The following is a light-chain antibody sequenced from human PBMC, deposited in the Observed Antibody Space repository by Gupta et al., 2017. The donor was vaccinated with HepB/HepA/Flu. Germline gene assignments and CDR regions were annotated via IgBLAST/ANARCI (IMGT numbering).Light chain of an antibody. V-gene: IGKV3-11*01. J-gene: IGKJ4*01. CDR1: ESIRYY. CDR3: QQRSKWPLT. Sequence: EIVLTQSPATSSLSPGERATLACRASESIRYYLGWYQQKPGQAPRLVIDDASNRAPGIPARFSGSGSGTDFTLTISSLEPEDFAVYYCQQRSKWPLTFGGGTKVEIK. CDR2: DAS.